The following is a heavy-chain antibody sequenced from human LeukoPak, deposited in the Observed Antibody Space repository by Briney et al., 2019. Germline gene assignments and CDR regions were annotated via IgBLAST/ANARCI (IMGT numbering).Heavy chain of an antibody. V-gene: IGHV4-59*01. CDR3: VRGTQTSDL. J-gene: IGHJ4*02. CDR1: GDSLTGGY. Sequence: SETLSLTCTVSGDSLTGGYWTWIRQSPAKGLETIGYIANFGDFNYNPSLKSRVTVSIDASKNQFSLRLTSVTAADTAVYYCVRGTQTSDLWGQGILVTVSS. CDR2: IANFGDF.